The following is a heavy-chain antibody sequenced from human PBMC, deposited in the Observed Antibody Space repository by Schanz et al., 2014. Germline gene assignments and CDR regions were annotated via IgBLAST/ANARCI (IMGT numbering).Heavy chain of an antibody. CDR3: AKHVRSLTGNDY. V-gene: IGHV3-72*01. Sequence: EVQLLESGGGLVRPGGSLRLSCAASGFTFSSYTMNWVRQAPGKGLEWVGRITNKPNNYNTEYAASVKGRFTISRDDSRNSLYLQMSSLKTEDTAVYYCAKHVRSLTGNDYWGQGTLVTVSS. J-gene: IGHJ4*02. CDR1: GFTFSSYT. CDR2: ITNKPNNYNT. D-gene: IGHD3-9*01.